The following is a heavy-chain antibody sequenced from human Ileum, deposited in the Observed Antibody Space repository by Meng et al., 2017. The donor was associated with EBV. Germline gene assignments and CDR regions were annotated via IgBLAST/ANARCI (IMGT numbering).Heavy chain of an antibody. CDR2: INSDGSNT. J-gene: IGHJ4*02. CDR3: AISITVTTDY. CDR1: GFSFSSYW. V-gene: IGHV3-74*01. Sequence: VRWVERGGPLVQAGASLIPSGAAFGFSFSSYWMHWVRQAPGKGLVWVSRINSDGSNTNYADSVKGRFTISRDNAKNTLYLQMNSLRAEDTAMYYCAISITVTTDYWGQGTLVTVSS. D-gene: IGHD4-17*01.